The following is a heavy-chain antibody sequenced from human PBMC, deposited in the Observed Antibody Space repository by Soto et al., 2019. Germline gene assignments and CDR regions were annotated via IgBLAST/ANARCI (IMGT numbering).Heavy chain of an antibody. Sequence: QVQLVESGGGLVKPGGSLRLSCTASGFTFNDYYMNWFRQAPGKGLEWISYISNTGTTIYYADSVKGRFTISRHTSKNSLFLQMNSLRGEDTALYYCARDNCSRSNCYPRWYFDLWGRGTLVTVSS. V-gene: IGHV3-11*01. CDR3: ARDNCSRSNCYPRWYFDL. D-gene: IGHD2-2*01. CDR1: GFTFNDYY. CDR2: ISNTGTTI. J-gene: IGHJ2*01.